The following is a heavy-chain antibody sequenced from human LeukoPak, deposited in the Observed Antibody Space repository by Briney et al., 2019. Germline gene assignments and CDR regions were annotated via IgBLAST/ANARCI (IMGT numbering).Heavy chain of an antibody. CDR2: IYYSGST. Sequence: SETLSLTCTVSGGSITSYYWSWIRQPPGKGLEWIGYIYYSGSTNYNPSLKSRVTISVDTTKNQFSLKLSCVTAADTAVYYCARRRDGNYFDYWGQGTPVTVCS. J-gene: IGHJ4*02. CDR1: GGSITSYY. V-gene: IGHV4-59*08. D-gene: IGHD5-24*01. CDR3: ARRRDGNYFDY.